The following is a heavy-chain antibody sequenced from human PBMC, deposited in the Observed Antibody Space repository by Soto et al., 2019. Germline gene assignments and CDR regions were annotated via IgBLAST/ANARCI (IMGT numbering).Heavy chain of an antibody. J-gene: IGHJ3*02. V-gene: IGHV3-33*01. Sequence: QAQLVESGGGVVQPGRSLRLSCVASGIIFSNYGMHWVRQAPGKGLEWVAVIWYDGTKKYYADSVKGRFTISRDNSKTTVYLQMDSLRVEDTALYYCAGVPEGQIWGQGTMVTVSS. CDR3: AGVPEGQI. CDR2: IWYDGTKK. CDR1: GIIFSNYG.